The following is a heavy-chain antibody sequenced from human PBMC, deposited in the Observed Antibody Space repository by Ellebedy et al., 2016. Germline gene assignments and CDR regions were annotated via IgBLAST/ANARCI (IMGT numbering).Heavy chain of an antibody. Sequence: SETLSLXXTVSGGSISSYYWSWIRQPAGKGLEWIGRIYTSGSTNYNPSLKSRVTMSVDTSKNQFSLKLSSVTATDTAVYYCARDGDPSYYYDSSGYYYVYYYYGMDVWGQGTTVTVSS. J-gene: IGHJ6*02. CDR3: ARDGDPSYYYDSSGYYYVYYYYGMDV. CDR1: GGSISSYY. CDR2: IYTSGST. D-gene: IGHD3-22*01. V-gene: IGHV4-4*07.